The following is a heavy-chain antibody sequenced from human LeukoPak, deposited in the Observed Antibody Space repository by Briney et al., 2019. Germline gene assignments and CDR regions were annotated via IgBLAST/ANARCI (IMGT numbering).Heavy chain of an antibody. Sequence: GASLKVSCKVSGYTFSDYGIHWVRQAPGQGLEWMGCIHPGNRTTKYSPKIHSRVTLTSEPIASTAYIDQSSLVFADTAAYYCASNFFDPWGEGTLLTVSS. J-gene: IGHJ5*02. CDR1: GYTFSDYG. CDR2: IHPGNRTT. V-gene: IGHV1-3*01. CDR3: ASNFFDP. D-gene: IGHD3-3*01.